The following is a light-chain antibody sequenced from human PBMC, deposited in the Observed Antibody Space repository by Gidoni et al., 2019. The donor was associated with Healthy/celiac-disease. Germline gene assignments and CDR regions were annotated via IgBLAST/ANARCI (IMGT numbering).Light chain of an antibody. CDR1: QGISSY. CDR2: AAS. CDR3: QQLNSYPHT. J-gene: IGKJ4*01. V-gene: IGKV1-9*01. Sequence: DIQLTQSPSFLSASVGDRVTIPCRSSQGISSYLAWYQQKPGKAPKLLIYAASTLQSGVLSRFSGSGSGTEFTLTISSLQPEDFATYYCQQLNSYPHTFGGGTKVEIK.